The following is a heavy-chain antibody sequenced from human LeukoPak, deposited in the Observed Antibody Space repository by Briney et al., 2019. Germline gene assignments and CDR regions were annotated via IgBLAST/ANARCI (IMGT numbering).Heavy chain of an antibody. J-gene: IGHJ6*03. CDR3: TINYMTYYYYYMDV. Sequence: PGGSLRLSCAASGFTFDDYGMSWVRQAPGKGLEWVGFIRSKAYGGTTEYAASVKGRFTISRDDSKSIAHLQMNSLKTEDTAVYYCTINYMTYYYYYMDVWGKGTTVTISS. CDR1: GFTFDDYG. V-gene: IGHV3-49*04. CDR2: IRSKAYGGTT. D-gene: IGHD1-7*01.